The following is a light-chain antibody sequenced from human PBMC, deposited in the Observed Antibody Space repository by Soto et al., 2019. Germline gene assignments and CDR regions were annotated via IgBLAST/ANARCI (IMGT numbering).Light chain of an antibody. CDR2: DVS. CDR1: SSDVGVYNY. J-gene: IGLJ2*01. Sequence: QSALTQPASVSGSPGQSITISCTGTSSDVGVYNYVSWYQQHPGKAPKLMIYDVSNRPSGVSNRFSGSKSGNTASLTISGLQAEDESDYYCSSYTSSSTLDVVFGGGTEVTVL. CDR3: SSYTSSSTLDVV. V-gene: IGLV2-14*01.